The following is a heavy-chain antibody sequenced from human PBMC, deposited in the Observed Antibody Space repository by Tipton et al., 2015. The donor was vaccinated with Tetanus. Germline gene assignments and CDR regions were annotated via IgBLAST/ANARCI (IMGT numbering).Heavy chain of an antibody. CDR3: AKDHAPVGGAPDY. V-gene: IGHV3-9*01. CDR2: ISWNSGSI. D-gene: IGHD1-26*01. Sequence: SLRLSCAASGFTFDDYAMHWVRQAPGKGLEWVSGISWNSGSIGYADSVKGRFTISRDNAKNSLYLQMNSLRAEDTALYYCAKDHAPVGGAPDYWGQGTLVTVSS. CDR1: GFTFDDYA. J-gene: IGHJ4*02.